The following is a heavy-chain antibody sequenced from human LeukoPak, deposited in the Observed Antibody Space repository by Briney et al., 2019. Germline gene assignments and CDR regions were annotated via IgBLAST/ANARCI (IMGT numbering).Heavy chain of an antibody. CDR2: IFGKGDTT. Sequence: TGGSLRLSCAASGFSFSSYAMNWVRQAPRKGLEWVSIIFGKGDTTYYADSVKGRFTVSRDNDKNSLYLQMNSLRAEDTAVYYCARESSGRRVQTFDYWGQGTLVTVSS. CDR1: GFSFSSYA. D-gene: IGHD1-1*01. CDR3: ARESSGRRVQTFDY. V-gene: IGHV3-23*01. J-gene: IGHJ4*02.